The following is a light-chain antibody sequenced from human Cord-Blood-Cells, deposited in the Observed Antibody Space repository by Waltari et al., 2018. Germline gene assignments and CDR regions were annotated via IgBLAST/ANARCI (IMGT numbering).Light chain of an antibody. CDR1: SSDVGSYNL. CDR2: EGS. CDR3: CSYAGSSTS. Sequence: QSALTQPASVSGSPGQSITISCTGTSSDVGSYNLVSWYQQHPGKAPKLLIYEGSKRTSGVSNRFSGSNAGNTASLTISGLQAEDEADYYCCSYAGSSTSFGGGTKLTVL. V-gene: IGLV2-23*01. J-gene: IGLJ3*02.